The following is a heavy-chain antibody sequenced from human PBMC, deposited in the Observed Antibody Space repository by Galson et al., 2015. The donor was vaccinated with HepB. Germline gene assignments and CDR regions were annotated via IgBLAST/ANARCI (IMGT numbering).Heavy chain of an antibody. CDR2: IFYSGTT. D-gene: IGHD1-14*01. CDR3: ARTFLTTYGVDV. Sequence: ETLSLTCAVAGYSISSSNWWGWIRQPPGKGLEWMGYIFYSGTTYYNPSLESRVTMSLNTSRNDFTLKLTSLTAVDSAVYYGARTFLTTYGVDVWGQGTTVTVSS. J-gene: IGHJ6*02. CDR1: GYSISSSNW. V-gene: IGHV4-28*01.